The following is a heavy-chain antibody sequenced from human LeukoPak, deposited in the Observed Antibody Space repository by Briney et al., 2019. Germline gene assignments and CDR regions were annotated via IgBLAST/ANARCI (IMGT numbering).Heavy chain of an antibody. V-gene: IGHV4-59*12. CDR1: GSSINSYY. CDR3: ARDCSSTSCYNAFDI. D-gene: IGHD2-2*02. J-gene: IGHJ3*02. CDR2: IYYSGST. Sequence: SETLSLTCTVSGSSINSYYWSWIRQPPGKGLEWIGYIYYSGSTNYNPSLKSRVTISVDRSKNQFSLKLSSVTAADTAVYYCARDCSSTSCYNAFDIWGQGTMVTVSS.